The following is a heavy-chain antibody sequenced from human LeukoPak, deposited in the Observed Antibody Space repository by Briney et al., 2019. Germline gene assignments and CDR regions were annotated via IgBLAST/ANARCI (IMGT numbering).Heavy chain of an antibody. CDR2: ISGSGGST. CDR3: AKNKGSGSYYSYYYYGMDV. Sequence: PGGSLRLSWAASGXTFSSYAVSWVRQAPGKGLEWVSAISGSGGSTYYADSVKGRFTISRDNSKNTLYLQMNSLRAEDTAVYYCAKNKGSGSYYSYYYYGMDVWGQGTTVTVSS. D-gene: IGHD3-10*01. V-gene: IGHV3-23*01. CDR1: GXTFSSYA. J-gene: IGHJ6*02.